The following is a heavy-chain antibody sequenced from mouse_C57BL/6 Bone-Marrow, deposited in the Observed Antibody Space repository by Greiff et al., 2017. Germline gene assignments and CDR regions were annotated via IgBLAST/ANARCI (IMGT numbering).Heavy chain of an antibody. V-gene: IGHV14-4*01. CDR1: GFNIKDDY. CDR3: YIYYYGSWFAY. CDR2: IDPENGDT. D-gene: IGHD1-1*01. Sequence: VQLKESGAELVRPGASVKLSCTASGFNIKDDYMHWVKQRPEQGLEWIGWIDPENGDTEYASKFQGKATITADTSSNTAYLQLSSLTSEDTAVYYCYIYYYGSWFAYWGQGTLVTVSA. J-gene: IGHJ3*01.